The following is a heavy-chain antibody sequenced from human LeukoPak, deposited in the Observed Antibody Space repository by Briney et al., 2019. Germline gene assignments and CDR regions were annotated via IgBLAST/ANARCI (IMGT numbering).Heavy chain of an antibody. Sequence: PGGSLRLSCAASGFTFSSYSMNWVRQAPGKGLEWVSSISSSSSYIHYADSVKGRFTISRDNAKNSLYLQMNSLRAEDTAVYYCAVTIFDYWGQGTLVTVSS. V-gene: IGHV3-21*01. D-gene: IGHD2-21*02. J-gene: IGHJ4*02. CDR3: AVTIFDY. CDR1: GFTFSSYS. CDR2: ISSSSSYI.